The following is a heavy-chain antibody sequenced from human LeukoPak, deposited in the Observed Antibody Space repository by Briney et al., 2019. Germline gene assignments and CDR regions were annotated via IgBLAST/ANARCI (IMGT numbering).Heavy chain of an antibody. V-gene: IGHV3-30*18. CDR1: GFTFSSYG. CDR3: AKEHPYGDYYFDY. J-gene: IGHJ4*02. CDR2: ISYDGSNK. Sequence: GGSLRLSCAASGFTFSSYGMHWVRQAPGKGLEWVAVISYDGSNKYYADSVKGRFTISRDHSKNTLYLQMNSLRAEDTAVYYCAKEHPYGDYYFDYWGQGTLVTVSS. D-gene: IGHD4-17*01.